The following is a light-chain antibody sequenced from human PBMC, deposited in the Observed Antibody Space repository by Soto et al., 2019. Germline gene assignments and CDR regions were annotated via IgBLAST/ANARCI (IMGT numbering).Light chain of an antibody. V-gene: IGLV1-51*01. J-gene: IGLJ2*01. Sequence: QSVLTQPPSVSAAPGQKVTISCSGSSSNIGNHYVSWYQQFPGTAPKLLIYDNDKRPSGIPDRFSGSKSGTSATLGITGLQTGDEADYYCGTWDSSLSAEVVFGGGTKVTVL. CDR1: SSNIGNHY. CDR2: DND. CDR3: GTWDSSLSAEVV.